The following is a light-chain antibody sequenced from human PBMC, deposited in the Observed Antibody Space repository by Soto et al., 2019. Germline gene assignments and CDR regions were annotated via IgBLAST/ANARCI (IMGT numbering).Light chain of an antibody. Sequence: SYELTQPPSVSVAPGKTARFPGGGNNIGSKSGHWYQQKPGQAPVLVIYYDSDRPSGIPERFSGSNSGNTATLTISRVEAGDEADYYCQVWDSSSDHHVVFGGGTKLTVL. J-gene: IGLJ2*01. CDR2: YDS. CDR1: NIGSKS. CDR3: QVWDSSSDHHVV. V-gene: IGLV3-21*04.